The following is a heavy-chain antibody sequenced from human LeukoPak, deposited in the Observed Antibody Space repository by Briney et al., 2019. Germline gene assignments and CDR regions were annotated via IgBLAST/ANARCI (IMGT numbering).Heavy chain of an antibody. CDR3: ARDSYSNGDGYFDY. Sequence: GGSLRLSCAASGFTFSSYAMHWVRQAPGKGLEWVAVISYDGSNKYCADSVKGRFTISRDNSKNTLYLQMNSLRAEDTAVYYCARDSYSNGDGYFDYWGQGTLVTVSS. D-gene: IGHD6-25*01. CDR1: GFTFSSYA. J-gene: IGHJ4*02. V-gene: IGHV3-30*04. CDR2: ISYDGSNK.